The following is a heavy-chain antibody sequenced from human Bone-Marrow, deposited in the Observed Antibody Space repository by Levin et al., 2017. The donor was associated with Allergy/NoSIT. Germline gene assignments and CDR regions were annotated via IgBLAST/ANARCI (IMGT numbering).Heavy chain of an antibody. CDR2: ISSSSSYT. CDR3: ARVAYGSGSYNYYYYMDV. V-gene: IGHV3-11*05. D-gene: IGHD3-10*01. Sequence: GGSLRLSCAASGFTFSDYYMSWIRQAPGKGLEWVSYISSSSSYTNYADSVKGRFTISRDNAKNSLYLQMNSLRAEDTAVYYCARVAYGSGSYNYYYYMDVWGKGTTVTVS. J-gene: IGHJ6*03. CDR1: GFTFSDYY.